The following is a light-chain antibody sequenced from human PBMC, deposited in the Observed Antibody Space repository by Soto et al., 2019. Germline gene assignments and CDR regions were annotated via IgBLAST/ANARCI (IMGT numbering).Light chain of an antibody. Sequence: VLTQSPVTLSLSPGERYTLSFRASQSFRGLLAWYQQKPGQAPRLLIYDAYNRATGIPPRFSGSGSGTDLTLTISSLEPEDSAVYYCQQRNMWPITFGQGTRLEIK. CDR1: QSFRGL. CDR3: QQRNMWPIT. J-gene: IGKJ5*01. V-gene: IGKV3-11*01. CDR2: DAY.